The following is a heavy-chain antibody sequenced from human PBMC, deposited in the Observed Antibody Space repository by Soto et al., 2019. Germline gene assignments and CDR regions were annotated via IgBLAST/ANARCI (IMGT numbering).Heavy chain of an antibody. D-gene: IGHD3-10*01. V-gene: IGHV3-7*01. CDR1: GFTFSSYW. J-gene: IGHJ6*02. CDR2: IKQDGSEK. CDR3: ERYDGQFGYYSGMDL. Sequence: QSGGSLRLSCAASGFTFSSYWMSWVRQAPGKGLEWVANIKQDGSEKYYVDSVKGRFTISRDNAKNSLYLQMNSLRAEDTAVYYCERYDGQFGYYSGMDLWGQGPTVTVSS.